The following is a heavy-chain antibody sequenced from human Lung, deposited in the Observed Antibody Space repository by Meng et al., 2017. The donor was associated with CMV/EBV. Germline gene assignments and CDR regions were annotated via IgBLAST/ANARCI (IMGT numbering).Heavy chain of an antibody. CDR3: ARGREGAMGIVATILDD. CDR2: ITWNGGMT. J-gene: IGHJ4*02. V-gene: IGHV3-20*04. Sequence: GGSLRLXCAASGFTFDEHGTSWVRQGPGKGLEWVAGITWNGGMTGYADSVKGRFTISRDNAKNSLYLEMNSLRAEDTALYYCARGREGAMGIVATILDDWGQGTXVTVAS. CDR1: GFTFDEHG. D-gene: IGHD5-12*01.